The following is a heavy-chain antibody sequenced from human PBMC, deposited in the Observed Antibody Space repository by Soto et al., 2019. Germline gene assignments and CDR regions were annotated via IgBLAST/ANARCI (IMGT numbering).Heavy chain of an antibody. CDR3: ARDRGGYGPPDV. D-gene: IGHD3-10*01. V-gene: IGHV3-11*06. Sequence: GGSLRLSCAASGFSFSDSYMSWVRQAPGKGLEWVAYISGSSGYTGYAGSVKGRFTISRDNAKNSLYLQMNSLRVEDTAVYYCARDRGGYGPPDVWGQGTLVTVSS. CDR2: ISGSSGYT. J-gene: IGHJ4*01. CDR1: GFSFSDSY.